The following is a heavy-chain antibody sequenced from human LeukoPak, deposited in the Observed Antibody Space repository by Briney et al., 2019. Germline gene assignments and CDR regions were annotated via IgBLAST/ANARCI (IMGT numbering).Heavy chain of an antibody. CDR1: GYSISSGYY. CDR3: ARHETVVVPPFDP. Sequence: SETLSLTCAVSGYSISSGYYWGWIRQPPGKGLEWIGSIYHSGSTYYNPPLKSRVTISVDTSKNQFSLKLSSVTAADTAVYYCARHETVVVPPFDPWGQGTLVTVSS. V-gene: IGHV4-38-2*01. D-gene: IGHD2-2*01. CDR2: IYHSGST. J-gene: IGHJ5*02.